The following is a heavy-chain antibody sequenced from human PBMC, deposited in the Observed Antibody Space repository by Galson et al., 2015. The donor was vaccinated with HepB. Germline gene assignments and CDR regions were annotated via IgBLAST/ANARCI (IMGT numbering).Heavy chain of an antibody. Sequence: SLRLSCAASGFTFSSYWMSWVRQAPGKGLEWVANIKQDGSEKYYVDSVKGRFTISRDNAKNSLYLQMNSLRAEDTAVYYCATRASIAARPLYFDYWGQGTLVTVSS. CDR1: GFTFSSYW. CDR2: IKQDGSEK. V-gene: IGHV3-7*03. CDR3: ATRASIAARPLYFDY. D-gene: IGHD6-6*01. J-gene: IGHJ4*02.